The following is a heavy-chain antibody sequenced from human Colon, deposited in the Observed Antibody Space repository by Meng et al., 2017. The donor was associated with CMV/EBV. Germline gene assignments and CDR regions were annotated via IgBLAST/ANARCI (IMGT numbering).Heavy chain of an antibody. CDR2: IYVYNDDT. CDR3: ARARYCSGGACFLPDY. D-gene: IGHD2-15*01. CDR1: GYNFRSYG. J-gene: IGHJ4*02. Sequence: ASVKVSCKASGYNFRSYGITWVRQVPGQGLEWLGWIYVYNDDTDYAQKFQDRLTLTTDTSTTTAYMELRSLGPDDTAVYFCARARYCSGGACFLPDYWGQGTLVTVSS. V-gene: IGHV1-18*04.